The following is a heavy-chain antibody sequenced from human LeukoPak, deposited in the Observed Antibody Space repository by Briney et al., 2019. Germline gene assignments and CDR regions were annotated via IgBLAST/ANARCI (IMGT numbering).Heavy chain of an antibody. J-gene: IGHJ4*02. D-gene: IGHD6-19*01. V-gene: IGHV3-74*01. CDR2: INSDGSNT. CDR3: ARGGGDSGWY. CDR1: GFTFSNYW. Sequence: GGSLRLSCAASGFTFSNYWMHWVRQGPGKGLVWVSRINSDGSNTAYADSVKGRFTISRDNSKNTLYLQMNSLRAEDTAVYYCARGGGDSGWYWGQGTLVTVAS.